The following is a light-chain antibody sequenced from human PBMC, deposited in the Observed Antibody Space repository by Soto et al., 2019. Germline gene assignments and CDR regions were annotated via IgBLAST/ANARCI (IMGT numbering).Light chain of an antibody. CDR2: DVS. CDR3: CSYSRSSPYV. CDR1: SSDVGAYNY. J-gene: IGLJ1*01. V-gene: IGLV2-14*03. Sequence: QSALTQPASVSGSPGQSITTSCTGTSSDVGAYNYVSWYQHHPGKVPRLMIFDVSNRPSGVSNRFSGSKSGNTASLTISGLQDEDEADYYCCSYSRSSPYVFGAGTKVT.